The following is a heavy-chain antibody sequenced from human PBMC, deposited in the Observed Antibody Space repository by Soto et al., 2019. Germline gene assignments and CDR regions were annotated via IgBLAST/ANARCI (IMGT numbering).Heavy chain of an antibody. CDR1: GGSISSGDYY. J-gene: IGHJ6*02. D-gene: IGHD4-4*01. CDR2: IDYSGST. CDR3: ARALYSSFPRYYYYGMDV. Sequence: QVQLQESGPGLVKPSQTLSLTCTVSGGSISSGDYYWSWIRQPPGKGLEWIGYIDYSGSTYYNPSLKSRVTISVDTSKNQFSLKLSSVTAADTAVYYCARALYSSFPRYYYYGMDVWGQGTTVTVSS. V-gene: IGHV4-30-4*01.